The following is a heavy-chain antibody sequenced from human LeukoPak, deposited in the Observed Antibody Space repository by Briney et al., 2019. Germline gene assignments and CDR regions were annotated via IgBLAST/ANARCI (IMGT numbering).Heavy chain of an antibody. D-gene: IGHD2-21*02. V-gene: IGHV1-69*04. J-gene: IGHJ4*02. Sequence: PVKVSCKASRGTSSSYAISWVRQAPGHGREWMGRIIPILGIANNAQKFQGRVTITAYKYTSTAYMELSSLKSEDTAVYNGAIGVLTARLWGQGTLVTVSS. CDR1: RGTSSSYA. CDR3: AIGVLTARL. CDR2: IIPILGIA.